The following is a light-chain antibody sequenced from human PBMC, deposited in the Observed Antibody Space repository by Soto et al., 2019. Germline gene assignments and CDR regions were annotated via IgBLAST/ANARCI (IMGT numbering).Light chain of an antibody. CDR2: DAS. CDR1: QSVSNY. CDR3: QQRSDWLT. J-gene: IGKJ4*01. V-gene: IGKV3-11*01. Sequence: EIVLTQSPATLSLSPGERATLSCRASQSVSNYLAWYQHKPGQTPRLLIYDASKRASGIPARFSGSGSGTDFTLTISSLDPEDFAVYYCQQRSDWLTFGGGTKVEIK.